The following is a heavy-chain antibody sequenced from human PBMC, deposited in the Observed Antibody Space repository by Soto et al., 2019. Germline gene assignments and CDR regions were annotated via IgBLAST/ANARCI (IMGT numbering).Heavy chain of an antibody. D-gene: IGHD3-22*01. Sequence: VPLLESGGGLVQPGGSLRLSCAASGFTLSSYAMRWVRQAPGKGLEWVSGISGSGGSTHYVDSVKGRFTISRDNSKNTLYLQMNSLRAEDTAIYYCALMIGVVTTRGYFDFWGQGTLVTVSS. J-gene: IGHJ4*02. CDR3: ALMIGVVTTRGYFDF. V-gene: IGHV3-23*01. CDR1: GFTLSSYA. CDR2: ISGSGGST.